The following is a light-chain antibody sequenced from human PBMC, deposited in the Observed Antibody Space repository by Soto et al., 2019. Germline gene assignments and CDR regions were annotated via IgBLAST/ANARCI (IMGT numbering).Light chain of an antibody. CDR3: QQYNNWPPWT. Sequence: EIVMTQSPATLSVSPGERETLSCRASQSVSSNLAWYQQKPCQAPRLLIYGASTRATGIPARFSGSGSGTEFTLTISSLQSEEFAVYYCQQYNNWPPWTFGQGTKVEIK. J-gene: IGKJ1*01. CDR1: QSVSSN. CDR2: GAS. V-gene: IGKV3-15*01.